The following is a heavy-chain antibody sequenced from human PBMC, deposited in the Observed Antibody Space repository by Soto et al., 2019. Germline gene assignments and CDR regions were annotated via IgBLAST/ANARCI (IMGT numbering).Heavy chain of an antibody. J-gene: IGHJ4*02. D-gene: IGHD5-12*01. CDR3: ARVKGDVEMATITTFDY. CDR2: IYYSGST. V-gene: IGHV4-31*03. CDR1: GGSISSGGYD. Sequence: SETLSLTCTVSGGSISSGGYDWSWIRQHPGKGLEWIGYIYYSGSTYYNPSLKSRVTISVDTSKNQFSLKLSSVTAADTAVYYCARVKGDVEMATITTFDYWGQGTLVTVSS.